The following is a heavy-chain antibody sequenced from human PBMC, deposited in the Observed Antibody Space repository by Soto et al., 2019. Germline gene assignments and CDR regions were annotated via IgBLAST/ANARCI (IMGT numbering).Heavy chain of an antibody. CDR1: GGSIRSDGSY. CDR2: IYYSGST. J-gene: IGHJ4*02. CDR3: ARRAGNRRGYPIDS. Sequence: QVQLQESGPGLVKPSQTLSLTCAVSGGSIRSDGSYCTWIRQLPGGGLEWIGYIYYSGSTSYNPSLESRASISVDSSENQFSLRLTSVTAADTAVYYCARRAGNRRGYPIDSWGQGPLVTVSS. V-gene: IGHV4-31*11. D-gene: IGHD5-18*01.